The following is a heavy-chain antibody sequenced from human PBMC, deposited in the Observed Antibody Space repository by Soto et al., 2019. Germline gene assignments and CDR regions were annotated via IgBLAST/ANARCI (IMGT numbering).Heavy chain of an antibody. Sequence: PGESLKISCKGSGYSFTSYWIGWVRQMPGKGLEWMGIIYPGDSDTRYSPSFQGQVTISADKSISTAYLQWSSLKASDTAMYYCVSSITGTTRNYYYYGMDVWGQGTTVTVSS. V-gene: IGHV5-51*01. CDR3: VSSITGTTRNYYYYGMDV. CDR2: IYPGDSDT. CDR1: GYSFTSYW. D-gene: IGHD1-7*01. J-gene: IGHJ6*02.